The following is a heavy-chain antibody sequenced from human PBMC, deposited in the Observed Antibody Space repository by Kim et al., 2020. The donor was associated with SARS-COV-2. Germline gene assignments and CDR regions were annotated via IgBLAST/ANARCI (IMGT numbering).Heavy chain of an antibody. CDR3: ARVALIAAAGTNYYYGMDV. J-gene: IGHJ6*02. V-gene: IGHV4-34*01. CDR2: INHSGST. D-gene: IGHD6-13*01. Sequence: SETLSLTCAVYGGSFSGYYWSWIRQPPGKGLEWIGEINHSGSTNYNPSLKSRVTISVDTSKNQFSLKLSSVTAADTAVYYCARVALIAAAGTNYYYGMDVWGQGTTVTVSS. CDR1: GGSFSGYY.